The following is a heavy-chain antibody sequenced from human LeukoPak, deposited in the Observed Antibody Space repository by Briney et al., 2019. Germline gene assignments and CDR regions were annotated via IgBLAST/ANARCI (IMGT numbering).Heavy chain of an antibody. CDR2: IYPGDSDT. CDR3: ARLSMGCTSNSCHSGGFDY. J-gene: IGHJ4*02. V-gene: IGHV5-51*01. D-gene: IGHD2-2*01. CDR1: GYSFTSYW. Sequence: GESLKISCKGSGYSFTSYWIGWVRQMPGKGLEWMGIIYPGDSDTRYSPSFQGQVTMSADKSISTAYLQWSSLKASDTAMYYCARLSMGCTSNSCHSGGFDYWGQGTLVTASS.